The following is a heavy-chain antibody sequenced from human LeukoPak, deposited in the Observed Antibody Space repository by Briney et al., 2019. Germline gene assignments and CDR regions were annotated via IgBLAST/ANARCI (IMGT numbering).Heavy chain of an antibody. Sequence: PSETLSLTCTVSGGSISSYYWSWIRQPPGKGLEWIGYIYYSGSTNYNPSLKSRVTMSVDTSKNQFSLKLSSVTAADTAVYYCARDRQYYDSSGYYRENWFDPWGQGTLVTVS. D-gene: IGHD3-22*01. V-gene: IGHV4-59*12. CDR1: GGSISSYY. CDR3: ARDRQYYDSSGYYRENWFDP. J-gene: IGHJ5*02. CDR2: IYYSGST.